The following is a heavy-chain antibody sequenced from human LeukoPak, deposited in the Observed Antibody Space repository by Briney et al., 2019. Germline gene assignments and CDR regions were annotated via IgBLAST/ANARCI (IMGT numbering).Heavy chain of an antibody. CDR1: GGSISSGGYS. Sequence: SQTLSLTCAVSGGSISSGGYSWSWIRQPPGKGLEWIGHIYHSGSTYYNPSLKSRVTISVDRSKNQFSLKLSSVTAADTAVYYCAREVIGVWYFDLWGRGTLVTVSS. V-gene: IGHV4-30-2*01. CDR3: AREVIGVWYFDL. J-gene: IGHJ2*01. D-gene: IGHD3-22*01. CDR2: IYHSGST.